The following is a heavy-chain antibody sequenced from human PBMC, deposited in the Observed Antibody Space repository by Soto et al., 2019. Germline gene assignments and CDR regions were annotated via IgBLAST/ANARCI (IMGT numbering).Heavy chain of an antibody. CDR1: GDTFSTYA. V-gene: IGHV1-69*13. CDR2: IIPMFGTA. J-gene: IGHJ5*02. D-gene: IGHD2-21*02. CDR3: AKSSRRHCRGDPRYENLFAP. Sequence: SVKVSCKASGDTFSTYAISWVRQAPGQGLEWMGGIIPMFGTANYAQKFQGRVTIIADASTSTSYMELSTLRSEDTAVYYCAKSSRRHCRGDPRYENLFAPWGQGTVVTVSS.